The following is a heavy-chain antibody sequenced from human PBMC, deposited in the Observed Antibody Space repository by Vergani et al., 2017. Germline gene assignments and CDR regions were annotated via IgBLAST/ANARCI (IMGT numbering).Heavy chain of an antibody. D-gene: IGHD2-2*01. CDR1: GGTFSSYA. CDR3: ARSGIYRYQLPPGDY. Sequence: QVQLVQSGAEVKKPGSSVKVSCKASGGTFSSYAISWVRQAPGQGLEWMGGIIPIFGTANYAQKFQGRVTITEDESTSTAYMELSSLISDDTAVYYGARSGIYRYQLPPGDYWGQGTLVTVSS. V-gene: IGHV1-69*01. J-gene: IGHJ4*02. CDR2: IIPIFGTA.